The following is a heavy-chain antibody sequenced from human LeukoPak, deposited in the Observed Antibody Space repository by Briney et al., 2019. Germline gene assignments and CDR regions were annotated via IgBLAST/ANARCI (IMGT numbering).Heavy chain of an antibody. CDR2: IYYSGST. CDR1: GGSISSYY. V-gene: IGHV4-59*01. J-gene: IGHJ3*02. CDR3: ARFSASSGYHNAFDI. Sequence: SETLSLTCTVSGGSISSYYWSWIRQPPGKGLEGIGYIYYSGSTNYNPSLKSRVTISVDTSKNQFSLKLRSVTAADTAVYYCARFSASSGYHNAFDIWGQGTMVTVSS. D-gene: IGHD3-22*01.